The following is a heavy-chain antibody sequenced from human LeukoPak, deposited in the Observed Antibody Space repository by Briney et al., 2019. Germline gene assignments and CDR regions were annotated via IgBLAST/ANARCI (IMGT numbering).Heavy chain of an antibody. V-gene: IGHV1-69*13. D-gene: IGHD3-22*01. CDR2: IIPIFGTA. CDR3: ARVSSSSGYYYGTGIDY. CDR1: GGTFSSYA. J-gene: IGHJ4*02. Sequence: ASVKVSCKASGGTFSSYAISWVRQAPGQGLEWMGGIIPIFGTANYAQKFQGRVTITADESTSTAYMELSSLRSEDTAVYYCARVSSSSGYYYGTGIDYWGQGTLVTVSS.